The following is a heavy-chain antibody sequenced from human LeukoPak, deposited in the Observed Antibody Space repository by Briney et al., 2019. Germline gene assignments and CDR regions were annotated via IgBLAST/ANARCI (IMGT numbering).Heavy chain of an antibody. CDR3: ARQELATEEYFQY. J-gene: IGHJ1*01. V-gene: IGHV3-74*01. Sequence: GGSLRLSCAASGFTFSSCWMHWVRQAPGKGLVRVSRINSDGSSTSYADSVKGRFTISRDNAGNSLYLQMNSLGAEDTAVYYCARQELATEEYFQYWGQGTLVAVSS. CDR1: GFTFSSCW. D-gene: IGHD5-24*01. CDR2: INSDGSST.